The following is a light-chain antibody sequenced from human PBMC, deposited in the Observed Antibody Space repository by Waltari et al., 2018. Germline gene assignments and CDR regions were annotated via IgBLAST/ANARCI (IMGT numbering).Light chain of an antibody. CDR3: ATWDRSLNMWL. CDR1: SDNVDYLG. Sequence: QAGLTLPPSVSKGLGQTTPIPSTGTSDNVDYLGAAWLRLHQGHPPKLLFYRNNVRPSGISERFSASRSGNTASLTITGLQPEDEADYFCATWDRSLNMWLFGGGTKLTVL. J-gene: IGLJ3*02. V-gene: IGLV10-54*04. CDR2: RNN.